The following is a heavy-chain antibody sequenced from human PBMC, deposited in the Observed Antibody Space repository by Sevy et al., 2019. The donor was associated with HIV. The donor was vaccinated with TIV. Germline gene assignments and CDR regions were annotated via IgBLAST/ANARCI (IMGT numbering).Heavy chain of an antibody. CDR2: IKQDGSEK. CDR1: GFTFSSYW. J-gene: IGHJ6*02. Sequence: GGSLRLSCAASGFTFSSYWMSWVRQAPGKGLEWVANIKQDGSEKYYVDSVKGRFTISRDNAKNSLYLQMNSLRAEDTAVYYCARDNWSRPRLYYYYYGMDVWGQGITVTVSS. CDR3: ARDNWSRPRLYYYYYGMDV. V-gene: IGHV3-7*01. D-gene: IGHD3-3*01.